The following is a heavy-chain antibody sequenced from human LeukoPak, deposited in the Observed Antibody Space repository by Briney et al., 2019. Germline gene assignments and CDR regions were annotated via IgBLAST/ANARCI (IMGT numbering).Heavy chain of an antibody. Sequence: ASVKVSCKASGYTFTNYDINWVRQAPGQGLEWMGWVSPYNGNTKYAQNLQGRVTMTTDTSTNTAYMELSRLRSDDTAVYYCARGRMDTAMPLPNYYYYMDVWGKGTTVTISS. V-gene: IGHV1-18*01. CDR3: ARGRMDTAMPLPNYYYYMDV. D-gene: IGHD5-18*01. J-gene: IGHJ6*03. CDR2: VSPYNGNT. CDR1: GYTFTNYD.